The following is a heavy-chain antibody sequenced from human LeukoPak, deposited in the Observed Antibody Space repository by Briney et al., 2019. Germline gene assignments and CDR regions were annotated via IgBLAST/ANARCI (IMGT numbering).Heavy chain of an antibody. CDR3: AKGYYGSGTYGWFDP. Sequence: GGSLRLSCAASGFTFSSSGMSWVRQAPGKGLEWVSTISASGDNTYYADSVKGRFTISRDNSKKKLYLQMNSLRAEDTAVYYCAKGYYGSGTYGWFDPWGQGTLVTVSS. V-gene: IGHV3-23*01. D-gene: IGHD3-10*01. CDR2: ISASGDNT. J-gene: IGHJ5*02. CDR1: GFTFSSSG.